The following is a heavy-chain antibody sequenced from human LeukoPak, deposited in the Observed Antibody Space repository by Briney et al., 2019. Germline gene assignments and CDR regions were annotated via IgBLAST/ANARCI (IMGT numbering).Heavy chain of an antibody. V-gene: IGHV3-21*01. Sequence: PGGSLRLSCAASGFTFSSYTMNWVRQAPGKGLEWVSSISSSSSHIFYADSLKGRFTISRDNAKNSLYLQMNSLRAEDTAVYYCARVSSSSWYSPFDYWGQGTLVTVSS. CDR2: ISSSSSHI. CDR1: GFTFSSYT. D-gene: IGHD6-13*01. J-gene: IGHJ4*02. CDR3: ARVSSSSWYSPFDY.